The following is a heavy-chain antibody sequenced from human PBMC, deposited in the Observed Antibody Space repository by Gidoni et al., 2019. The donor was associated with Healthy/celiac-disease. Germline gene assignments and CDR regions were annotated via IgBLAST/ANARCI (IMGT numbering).Heavy chain of an antibody. CDR2: IWYDGSNK. J-gene: IGHJ4*02. V-gene: IGHV3-33*08. CDR3: ARGREWLHFFDY. Sequence: QVQLVESGGGVVQPGKSLRLSCSASGFTFSSYGMHWVRQAPGKGLEWVAVIWYDGSNKYYADSVKGRFTISRDNSKNTLYLQMNSLRAEDTAVYYCARGREWLHFFDYWGQGTLVTVSS. D-gene: IGHD3-3*01. CDR1: GFTFSSYG.